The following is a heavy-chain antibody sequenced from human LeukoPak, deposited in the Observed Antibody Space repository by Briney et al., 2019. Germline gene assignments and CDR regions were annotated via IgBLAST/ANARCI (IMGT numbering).Heavy chain of an antibody. Sequence: PSETLSLTCTVSAGPISSGSYYWSWIRQPAGKGLEWIGRIYTRGSTNYNPSLKSRVTISVDTSKNQFSLKLSSVTAADTAVYYCARSAISYTVTKVNGWFDPWGQGTLVTVSS. V-gene: IGHV4-61*02. CDR1: AGPISSGSYY. CDR3: ARSAISYTVTKVNGWFDP. D-gene: IGHD4-11*01. CDR2: IYTRGST. J-gene: IGHJ5*02.